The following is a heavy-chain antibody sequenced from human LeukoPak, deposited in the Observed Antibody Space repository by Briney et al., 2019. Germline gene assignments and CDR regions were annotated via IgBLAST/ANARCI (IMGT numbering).Heavy chain of an antibody. D-gene: IGHD3-3*01. CDR1: GGSISSYSYY. J-gene: IGHJ4*02. Sequence: SETLSLTCTVSGGSISSYSYYWGCVRQPPGKGLEWIGTISYSGSTYYNPSLKSRLTISVDTSKNQFSLKVSSVTAADTAVYYCARHLNGITIFGVVFDYWGQGTLVTVSS. CDR3: ARHLNGITIFGVVFDY. CDR2: ISYSGST. V-gene: IGHV4-39*01.